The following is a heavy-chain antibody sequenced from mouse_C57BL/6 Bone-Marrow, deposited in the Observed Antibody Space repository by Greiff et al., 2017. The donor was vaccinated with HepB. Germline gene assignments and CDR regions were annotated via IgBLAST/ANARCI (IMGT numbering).Heavy chain of an antibody. CDR1: GFTFSSYA. CDR2: ISDGGSYT. CDR3: ARDSNYEY. D-gene: IGHD2-5*01. V-gene: IGHV5-4*01. J-gene: IGHJ3*01. Sequence: DVMLVESGGGLVKPGGSLKLSCAASGFTFSSYAMSWVRQTPEKRLEWVATISDGGSYTYYPDNVKGRFTISRDNAKNNLYLQMSHLKSEDTAMYYCARDSNYEYWGQGTLVTVSA.